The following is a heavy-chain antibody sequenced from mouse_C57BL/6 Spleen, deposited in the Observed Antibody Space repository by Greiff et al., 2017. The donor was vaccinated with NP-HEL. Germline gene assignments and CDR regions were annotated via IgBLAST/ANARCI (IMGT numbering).Heavy chain of an antibody. CDR2: IDPETGGT. D-gene: IGHD1-1*01. CDR1: GYTFTDYE. CDR3: TRSRYYGSSHWYFDV. Sequence: QVQLQQSGAELVRPGASVTLSCKASGYTFTDYEMHWVKQTPVHGLEWIGAIDPETGGTAYNQKFKGKAILTADKSSSTAYMELRSLTSEDSAVYYCTRSRYYGSSHWYFDVGGTGTTVTVSS. V-gene: IGHV1-15*01. J-gene: IGHJ1*03.